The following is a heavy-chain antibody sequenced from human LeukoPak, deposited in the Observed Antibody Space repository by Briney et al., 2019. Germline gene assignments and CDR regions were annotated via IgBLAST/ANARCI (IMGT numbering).Heavy chain of an antibody. CDR3: ARDGSLPDY. Sequence: GGSLRLSCAASGFTFSSYWMHWVRQVPGKGLVWVSRINSDGTTSYSDSVKGRFTISRHNAKNTLYLQMNNLRVEDTAVYYCARDGSLPDYWGQGTLVTVSS. J-gene: IGHJ4*02. CDR1: GFTFSSYW. V-gene: IGHV3-74*01. CDR2: INSDGTT.